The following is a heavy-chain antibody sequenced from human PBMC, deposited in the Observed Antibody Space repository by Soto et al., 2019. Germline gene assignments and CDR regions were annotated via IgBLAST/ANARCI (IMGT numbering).Heavy chain of an antibody. J-gene: IGHJ6*02. Sequence: PSDTLSLTCTVSGGSISSYFWNWIRQPPGRDLEWIGYIRNSGSTNSNPSLTSRVTMSVDTSKNQFSLRLTSVTAADTAVYYCARSEGDTYYGFDVWGQGTTVT. CDR1: GGSISSYF. CDR2: IRNSGST. D-gene: IGHD5-18*01. V-gene: IGHV4-59*07. CDR3: ARSEGDTYYGFDV.